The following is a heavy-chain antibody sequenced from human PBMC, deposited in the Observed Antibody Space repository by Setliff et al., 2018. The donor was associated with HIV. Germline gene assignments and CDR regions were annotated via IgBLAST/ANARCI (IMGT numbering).Heavy chain of an antibody. D-gene: IGHD1-26*01. CDR2: IKQDGSNI. V-gene: IGHV3-7*01. CDR1: GFSFSSYW. CDR3: ARDDPAGGIDF. J-gene: IGHJ4*02. Sequence: GGSLRLSCAASGFSFSSYWMSWVRQAPGKGLEWVANIKQDGSNIYYADSVKGRFTISRDNAKNSLYLQMNSLRAEDTAIYYCARDDPAGGIDFWGQGTLVTVSS.